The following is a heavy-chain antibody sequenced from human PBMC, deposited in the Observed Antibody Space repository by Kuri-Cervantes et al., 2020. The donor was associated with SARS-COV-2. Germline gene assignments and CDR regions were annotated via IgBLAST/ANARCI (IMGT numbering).Heavy chain of an antibody. D-gene: IGHD2-15*01. CDR2: ISSSSSTI. J-gene: IGHJ6*02. V-gene: IGHV3-48*02. CDR1: GFTFSSYS. CDR3: ARASGYCSGGSCSPYYYGMDV. Sequence: GESLKISCAASGFTFSSYSMNWVRQAPGKGLEWVSYISSSSSTIYYADSVKGRFTISRDNARNSLYLQMNSLRDEDTAVYYCARASGYCSGGSCSPYYYGMDVWGQGTTVTVSS.